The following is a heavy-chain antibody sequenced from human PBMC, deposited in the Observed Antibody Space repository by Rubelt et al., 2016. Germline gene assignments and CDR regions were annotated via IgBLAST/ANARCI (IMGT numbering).Heavy chain of an antibody. V-gene: IGHV1-2*02. Sequence: EGKMPGASVKVSCKASGYTFTGYYMHWVRQAPGQGLEGMGWINPNSGGTNYAQKFQGRVTMTRDTSISTAYMELSRLRSDDTAVYYCARFPGIAAAAPLDYYYGMDVWGQGTTVTVSS. J-gene: IGHJ6*02. CDR2: INPNSGGT. CDR3: ARFPGIAAAAPLDYYYGMDV. CDR1: GYTFTGYY. D-gene: IGHD6-13*01.